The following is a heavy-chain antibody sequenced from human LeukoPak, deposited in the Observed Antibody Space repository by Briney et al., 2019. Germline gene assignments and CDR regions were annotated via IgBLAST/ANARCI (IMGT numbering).Heavy chain of an antibody. Sequence: GGSLRLSCAASGFNFNGYAMHWVRQAPGKGLEWVALISDDGKSNYIADSVKGRFTISRDNSKNTLYLQMNSLTVDDMAIYYCVRDGSTGQGSTGQNNSSWNTDDDAFDIWGQGTKVTVSS. CDR2: ISDDGKSN. J-gene: IGHJ3*02. D-gene: IGHD6-13*01. CDR3: VRDGSTGQGSTGQNNSSWNTDDDAFDI. CDR1: GFNFNGYA. V-gene: IGHV3-30*04.